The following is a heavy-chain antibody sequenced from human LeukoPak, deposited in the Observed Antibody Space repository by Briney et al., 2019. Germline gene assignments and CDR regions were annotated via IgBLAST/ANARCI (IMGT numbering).Heavy chain of an antibody. D-gene: IGHD3-9*01. J-gene: IGHJ5*02. CDR1: GFTFSSYW. Sequence: GGSLRLSCAASGFTFSSYWMSWVRQAPGKGLEWVANIKQDGSEKYYVDSVKGRFTISRDNAKNSLYPQMNSLRAEDTAVYYCARDQSGPLRYFDWLNEPTYGWFDPWGQGTLVTVSS. V-gene: IGHV3-7*01. CDR3: ARDQSGPLRYFDWLNEPTYGWFDP. CDR2: IKQDGSEK.